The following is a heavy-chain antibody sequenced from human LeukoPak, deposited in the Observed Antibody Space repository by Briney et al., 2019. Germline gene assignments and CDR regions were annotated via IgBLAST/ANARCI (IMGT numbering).Heavy chain of an antibody. J-gene: IGHJ4*02. CDR3: ARTPRNLRDY. V-gene: IGHV4-39*01. CDR2: IYYSGST. D-gene: IGHD2/OR15-2a*01. CDR1: GGSISSSSYY. Sequence: SETLSLTCTVSGGSISSSSYYWGWIRQPPGKGLEWIGSIYYSGSTYYNPSLKSRVTISVDTSKNQFSLKLSSVTAADTAVYYWARTPRNLRDYWGQETLVTVSS.